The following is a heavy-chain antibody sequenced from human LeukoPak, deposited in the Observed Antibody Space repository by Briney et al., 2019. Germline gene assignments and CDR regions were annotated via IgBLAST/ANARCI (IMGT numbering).Heavy chain of an antibody. Sequence: SETLSLTCTVSGGSISSYYWSWIRRPAGKGLEWIGRIYTSGSTNYNPSHKSRVTMSVDTSKNQFSLKLSSVTAADTAVYYCAGVSSSRIDYWGQGTLVTVSS. D-gene: IGHD6-6*01. CDR1: GGSISSYY. CDR2: IYTSGST. CDR3: AGVSSSRIDY. J-gene: IGHJ4*02. V-gene: IGHV4-4*07.